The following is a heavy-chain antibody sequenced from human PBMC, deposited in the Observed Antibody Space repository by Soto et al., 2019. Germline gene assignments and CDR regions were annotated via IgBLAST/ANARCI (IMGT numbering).Heavy chain of an antibody. CDR3: ARGYDSSAYFSPLGDGMDV. CDR2: ISGRSGNS. D-gene: IGHD6-19*01. J-gene: IGHJ6*02. CDR1: GYSFANQA. V-gene: IGHV1-18*01. Sequence: ASVKVSCKTSGYSFANQAINWVRQAPGQGLEWVGWISGRSGNSNYAETVRGRVTMTTDTSTGTAYLELRALTTDDTDVYYCARGYDSSAYFSPLGDGMDVWGQGTSVTVSS.